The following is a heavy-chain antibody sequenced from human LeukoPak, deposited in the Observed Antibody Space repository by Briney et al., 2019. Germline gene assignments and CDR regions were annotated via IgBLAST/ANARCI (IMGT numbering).Heavy chain of an antibody. V-gene: IGHV3-23*01. D-gene: IGHD6-13*01. CDR2: ISCSGGST. J-gene: IGHJ4*02. CDR3: AKFSWEQLARGYFDY. CDR1: GFTFSSYA. Sequence: GGSVRLSCAASGFTFSSYAMSWVRQAPGKGLERVSAISCSGGSTYYADSVKGRFTISRDNSKNTLYLQMNSLRAEDTAVYYCAKFSWEQLARGYFDYWGQGTLVTVSS.